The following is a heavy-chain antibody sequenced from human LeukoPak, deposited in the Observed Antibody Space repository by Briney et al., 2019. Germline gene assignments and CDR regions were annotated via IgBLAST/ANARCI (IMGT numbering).Heavy chain of an antibody. Sequence: EXXSLTXXVSGGSXSSYYWSWIRQPPGKGLEWIGYIYYSGSTNYNPSLKSRVTISVDTSKNQFSLKPSSVTAADTAVYYCARQNPIAAAPFDYWGQGTLVTVSS. V-gene: IGHV4-59*08. D-gene: IGHD6-13*01. CDR2: IYYSGST. J-gene: IGHJ4*02. CDR3: ARQNPIAAAPFDY. CDR1: GGSXSSYY.